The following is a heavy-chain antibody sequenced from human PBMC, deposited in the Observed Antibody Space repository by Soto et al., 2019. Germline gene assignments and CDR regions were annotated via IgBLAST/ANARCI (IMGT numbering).Heavy chain of an antibody. D-gene: IGHD2-15*01. CDR2: IYYSGST. J-gene: IGHJ4*02. CDR3: ARDTLGYCSGGSCYAPRGFDY. Sequence: QVQLQESGPGLVKPSQTLSLTCTVSGGSISSGGYYWSWIRQHPGKGLEWIGYIYYSGSTYYNPSLKSRVTISVDTSMNQFSLKLSSVTAADTAVYYCARDTLGYCSGGSCYAPRGFDYWGQGTLVTVSS. CDR1: GGSISSGGYY. V-gene: IGHV4-31*03.